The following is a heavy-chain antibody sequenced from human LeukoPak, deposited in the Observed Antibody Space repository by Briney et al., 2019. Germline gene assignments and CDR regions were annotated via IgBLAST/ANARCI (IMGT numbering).Heavy chain of an antibody. CDR3: AKRPSDYGDYVTYFDY. Sequence: PGGSLRLSCAASGFSFISYGMHWVRQAPGKGLEWGGVISDDGRNKKYADSVKGRFTISRDNSKDTLYLQMNSLRDEGTAVYYCAKRPSDYGDYVTYFDYWGQGTLVTVSS. V-gene: IGHV3-30*18. J-gene: IGHJ4*02. CDR2: ISDDGRNK. D-gene: IGHD4-17*01. CDR1: GFSFISYG.